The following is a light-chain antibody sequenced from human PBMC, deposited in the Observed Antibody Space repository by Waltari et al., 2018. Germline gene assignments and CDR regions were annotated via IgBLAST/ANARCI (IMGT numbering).Light chain of an antibody. Sequence: DIQLTQSPSTLSASVGDRVTSTCRASESVSHWLAWHQQRPGKAPRLLIFKASYLEGGVSQRFSGSGSETEFTLTISGLQPDDFATYYCQQYNTYPWTFGQGTKVEIK. CDR1: ESVSHW. J-gene: IGKJ1*01. CDR2: KAS. V-gene: IGKV1-5*03. CDR3: QQYNTYPWT.